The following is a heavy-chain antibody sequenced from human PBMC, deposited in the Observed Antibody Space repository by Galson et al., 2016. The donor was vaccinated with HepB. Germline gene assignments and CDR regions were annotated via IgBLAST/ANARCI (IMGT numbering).Heavy chain of an antibody. CDR2: IRSKDNNYAT. V-gene: IGHV3-73*01. CDR3: TSLDYDFWSGYNHFDF. D-gene: IGHD3-3*01. CDR1: GFTFSGSA. J-gene: IGHJ4*02. Sequence: SLRLSCAASGFTFSGSAIYWVRQASGKGLEWVGRIRSKDNNYATAYAASVKGRFIISRDDSKNTAYLQMNSLKTEDTAVYYCTSLDYDFWSGYNHFDFWGPGTRVTVSS.